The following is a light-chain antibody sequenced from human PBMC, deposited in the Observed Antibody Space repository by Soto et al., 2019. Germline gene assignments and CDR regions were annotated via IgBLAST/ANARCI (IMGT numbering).Light chain of an antibody. V-gene: IGKV1-5*03. J-gene: IGKJ2*01. CDR1: QSVYTY. CDR3: QQYRDYPFT. CDR2: RAS. Sequence: DIQMTQSPSTLSVSVGDRVTITCRASQSVYTYLAWYQHKPGEAPNLLIYRASNLRNGVPSRFSGSGSGTEFTLAISSLQPDYFATYYCQQYRDYPFTFCQGTKLEIK.